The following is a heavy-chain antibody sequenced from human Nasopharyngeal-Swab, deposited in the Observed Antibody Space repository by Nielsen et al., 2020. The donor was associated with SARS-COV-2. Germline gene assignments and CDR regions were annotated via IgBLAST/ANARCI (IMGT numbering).Heavy chain of an antibody. J-gene: IGHJ6*02. V-gene: IGHV3-21*01. CDR3: ARWSDYYYYYYGMDV. CDR2: ISSSSSYI. Sequence: VREAPGKGLEWVSSISSSSSYIYYADSVKGRFTISRDNAKNSLYLQMNSLRAEDTAVYYCARWSDYYYYYYGMDVWGQGTTVTVSS. D-gene: IGHD3-16*01.